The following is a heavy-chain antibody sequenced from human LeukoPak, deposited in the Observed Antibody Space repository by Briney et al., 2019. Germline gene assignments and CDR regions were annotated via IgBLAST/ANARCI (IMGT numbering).Heavy chain of an antibody. CDR3: AQNPYSSSLSAGYYFDY. V-gene: IGHV3-23*01. Sequence: GGSLTLSCAASGFIFSSYSMNWVRHAPGKGLEWVSAIIGRGGSTYYPDSVKGRLTISRDNSKNTLYLQMNSLRAEDTAVYYCAQNPYSSSLSAGYYFDYWGQGPLVTVSS. D-gene: IGHD6-13*01. CDR2: IIGRGGST. J-gene: IGHJ4*02. CDR1: GFIFSSYS.